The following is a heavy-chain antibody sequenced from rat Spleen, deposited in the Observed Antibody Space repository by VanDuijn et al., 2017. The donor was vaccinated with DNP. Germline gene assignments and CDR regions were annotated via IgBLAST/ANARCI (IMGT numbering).Heavy chain of an antibody. CDR1: GFTFSDYY. CDR2: ISYDGSST. D-gene: IGHD1-6*01. CDR3: ARQGILRIRWFDY. Sequence: EVQLVESDGGLVQPGRSLKLSCAASGFTFSDYYMAWVRQAPTKGLEWVATISYDGSSTYYRDSVKGRFTISRDNAKSTLYLQMDSLRSEDTATYYCARQGILRIRWFDYWGQGVMVTVSS. J-gene: IGHJ2*01. V-gene: IGHV5-29*01.